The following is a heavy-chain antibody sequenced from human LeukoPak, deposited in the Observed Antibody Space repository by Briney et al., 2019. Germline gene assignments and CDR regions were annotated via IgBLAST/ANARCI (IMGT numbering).Heavy chain of an antibody. V-gene: IGHV1-69*13. D-gene: IGHD2-2*01. J-gene: IGHJ5*02. CDR3: ARDSRRRYCSSSNCYLGWVDP. CDR1: GGTFSSNA. Sequence: GASVKVSCKASGGTFSSNAISWVRQAPGQGLEWMGGIIPVFGTTIYAQKFQGRVTITADEWTNTAYMELSSLRSEDTAVYYCARDSRRRYCSSSNCYLGWVDPWGQGTLVTVSS. CDR2: IIPVFGTT.